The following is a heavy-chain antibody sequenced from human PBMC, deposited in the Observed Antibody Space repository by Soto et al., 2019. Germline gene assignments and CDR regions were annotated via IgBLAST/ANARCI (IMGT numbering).Heavy chain of an antibody. D-gene: IGHD3-10*01. Sequence: GASVKVSCKASGGTFSSYTISWVRQAPGQGLEWMGRIIPILGIANYAQKFQGRVTITADKSTSTAYMELSSLRSEDTAVYYCARSYTSGSYSPPTYWGQGTLVTVSS. CDR1: GGTFSSYT. J-gene: IGHJ4*02. CDR3: ARSYTSGSYSPPTY. V-gene: IGHV1-69*02. CDR2: IIPILGIA.